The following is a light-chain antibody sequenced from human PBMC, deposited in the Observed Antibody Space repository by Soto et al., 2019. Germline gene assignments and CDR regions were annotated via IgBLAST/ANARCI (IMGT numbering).Light chain of an antibody. CDR2: DVS. J-gene: IGKJ2*03. Sequence: DIQMTQSPSTLYASVGDRVTITCRASQSVSGWLAWYQQKPGKAPTLLIFDVSRLKVGVPSRFRGGGSGTELTLTITSLQPDDFATYHCQQYSTYFYSFGQGTKLQF. CDR1: QSVSGW. CDR3: QQYSTYFYS. V-gene: IGKV1-5*01.